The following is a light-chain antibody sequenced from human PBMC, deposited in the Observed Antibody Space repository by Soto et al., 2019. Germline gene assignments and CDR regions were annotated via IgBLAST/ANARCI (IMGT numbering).Light chain of an antibody. CDR2: AAS. CDR1: QSIDNW. CDR3: QQFSSYST. J-gene: IGKJ1*01. Sequence: GDRVTITCRASQSIDNWLAWYQQKPGKAPKLLIYAASTLETGVPSRFSGSGSGTEFTLTIKSLQPDDFATYYCQQFSSYSTFGQGTRWIS. V-gene: IGKV1-5*01.